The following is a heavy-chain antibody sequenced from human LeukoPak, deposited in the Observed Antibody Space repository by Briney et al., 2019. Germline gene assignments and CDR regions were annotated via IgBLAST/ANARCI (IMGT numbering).Heavy chain of an antibody. CDR3: TRWSIFADY. Sequence: SETLSLTCTVSGGSISSGSYYWSWIRQPAGKGLEWIGRIYTSGSTNYNPSLKSRVTISGDASKNQFTLKLSSVTAADTAVYYSTRWSIFADYWGQGTLVTVSS. V-gene: IGHV4-61*02. J-gene: IGHJ4*02. CDR2: IYTSGST. D-gene: IGHD3-3*01. CDR1: GGSISSGSYY.